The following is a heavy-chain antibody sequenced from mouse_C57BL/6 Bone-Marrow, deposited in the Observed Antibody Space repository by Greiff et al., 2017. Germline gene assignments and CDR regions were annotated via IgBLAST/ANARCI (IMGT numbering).Heavy chain of an antibody. CDR1: GYTFTSYW. CDR2: IHPNSGST. J-gene: IGHJ3*01. Sequence: QVQLQQPGAGLVKPGASVKLSCKASGYTFTSYWMHWVKQRPGQGLEWVGMIHPNSGSTNYNEKFKSKDTLTVDKSSSTAYMQLSSLTSEDSAVYYGARWGAYWGQGTLVTVSA. CDR3: ARWGAY. V-gene: IGHV1-64*01.